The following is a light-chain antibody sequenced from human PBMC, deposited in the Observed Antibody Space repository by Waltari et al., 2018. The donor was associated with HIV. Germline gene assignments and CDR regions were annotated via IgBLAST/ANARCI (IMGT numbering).Light chain of an antibody. V-gene: IGKV3-20*01. J-gene: IGKJ1*01. Sequence: ATLSCRASQSLSSTYLAWYQQKPGQAPRLLIFGVASRATGIPDRFSGFGSGTYFTLTISRLEPEDSAVYYCQYLGTFGQGTKMEIK. CDR1: QSLSSTY. CDR3: QYLGT. CDR2: GVA.